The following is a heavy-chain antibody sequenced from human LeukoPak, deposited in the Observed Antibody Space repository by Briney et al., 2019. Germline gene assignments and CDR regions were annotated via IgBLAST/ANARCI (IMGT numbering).Heavy chain of an antibody. J-gene: IGHJ6*03. D-gene: IGHD2-2*02. CDR3: ARESVVPAAIAQGLDKYYYYMDV. CDR1: GGSISSGGYY. Sequence: SETLSLTCTVSGGSISSGGYYWSWIRQHPGKGLEWIGYIYYSGSTYYNPSLKSRVTISVDTSKNQFSLKLSSVTAADTAVYYCARESVVPAAIAQGLDKYYYYMDVWGKGTTVTVSS. V-gene: IGHV4-31*03. CDR2: IYYSGST.